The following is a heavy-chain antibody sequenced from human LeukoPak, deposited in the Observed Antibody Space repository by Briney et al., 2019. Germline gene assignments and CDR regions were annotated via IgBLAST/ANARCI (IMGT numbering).Heavy chain of an antibody. Sequence: PSETLSLTCTVSGGSISSGGYYWSWIRQHPGKGLEWIGYIYYSGSTYYNPSPKSRVTISVDTSKNQFSLKLSSVTAADTAVYYCARGLSEGDDDYWGQGTLVTVSS. J-gene: IGHJ4*02. CDR3: ARGLSEGDDDY. CDR1: GGSISSGGYY. V-gene: IGHV4-31*03. D-gene: IGHD2-21*02. CDR2: IYYSGST.